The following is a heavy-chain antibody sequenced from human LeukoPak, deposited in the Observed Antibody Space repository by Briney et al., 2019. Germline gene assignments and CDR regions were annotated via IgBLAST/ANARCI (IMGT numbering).Heavy chain of an antibody. Sequence: SGGSLRLSCAASGFTFSSYGMHWVRQAPGKGLEWVAVISYDGSNKYYADSVKGRFTISRDNSKNTLYLQMNSLRAEDTAVYYCARFHHAFDIWGQGTMVTVSS. CDR3: ARFHHAFDI. J-gene: IGHJ3*02. CDR1: GFTFSSYG. V-gene: IGHV3-30*03. CDR2: ISYDGSNK.